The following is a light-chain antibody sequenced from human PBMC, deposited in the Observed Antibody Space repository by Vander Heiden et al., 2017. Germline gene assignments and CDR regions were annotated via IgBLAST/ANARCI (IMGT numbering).Light chain of an antibody. V-gene: IGKV3-15*01. CDR1: QSVSSN. CDR2: GAS. Sequence: EIVMTQSPATLSVSPGERATLSCRASQSVSSNLAWYQQKPGQAPRLLIYGASTRATGIPARFSGSGSGTEFTLTISSLQSEDFAIYYCQQGNTWPPLTFGGGTKVEIK. CDR3: QQGNTWPPLT. J-gene: IGKJ4*01.